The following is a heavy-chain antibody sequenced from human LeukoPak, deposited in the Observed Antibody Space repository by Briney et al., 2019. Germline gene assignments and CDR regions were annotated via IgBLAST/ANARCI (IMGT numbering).Heavy chain of an antibody. Sequence: PSETLSLTCTVSGGSISSGTYYWGWIRQPPGKGLEWIGCIYYSGSTYYNPSLKSRVTISVGTSKNQFSLKLSSVTAADTAVYYCASPRGDYDFWSGYSRSVAFDIWGQGTMVTVSS. CDR3: ASPRGDYDFWSGYSRSVAFDI. CDR2: IYYSGST. D-gene: IGHD3-3*01. V-gene: IGHV4-39*01. CDR1: GGSISSGTYY. J-gene: IGHJ3*02.